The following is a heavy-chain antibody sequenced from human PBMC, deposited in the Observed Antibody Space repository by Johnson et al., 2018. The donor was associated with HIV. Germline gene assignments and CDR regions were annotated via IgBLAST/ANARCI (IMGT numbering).Heavy chain of an antibody. CDR3: AKDEQWLNDAFDI. J-gene: IGHJ3*02. V-gene: IGHV3-30*18. CDR1: GFTFSSYA. Sequence: QMQLVESGGGVVPPGRPLRLSCAASGFTFSSYAMHWVRQAPGKGLALVAVLSYDEIDKYYADSVTGRFTISRDNSENTLYLQMNSLIAEDTAVYYCAKDEQWLNDAFDIWGQGTMVTVSS. CDR2: LSYDEIDK. D-gene: IGHD6-19*01.